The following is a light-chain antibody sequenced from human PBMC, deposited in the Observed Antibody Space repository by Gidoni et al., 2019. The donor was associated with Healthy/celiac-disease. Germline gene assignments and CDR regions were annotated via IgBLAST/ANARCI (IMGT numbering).Light chain of an antibody. CDR3: QQYYSTPDT. V-gene: IGKV4-1*01. J-gene: IGKJ2*01. CDR2: WAS. Sequence: DIVMTQSPDSLAVSLGESATINCKSSQSVLYSSNNKNYFAWYQQKPGQPPKLLIYWASTRESGVPDRFSGSGSGTDVTLTISSLQAEDVAVYYCQQYYSTPDTFGQGTKLEIK. CDR1: QSVLYSSNNKNY.